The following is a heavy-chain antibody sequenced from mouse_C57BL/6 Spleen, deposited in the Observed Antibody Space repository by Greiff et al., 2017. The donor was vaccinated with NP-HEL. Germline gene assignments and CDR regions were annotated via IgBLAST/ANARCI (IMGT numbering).Heavy chain of an antibody. Sequence: EVKVVESGPGLVKPSQTVFLTCTVTGISITTGTYRWSWIRQFPGNKLEWIGYIYYSGTITYNPSLTRRTTITSDTPKNQFFLEMNSLTAEDTATYYCAGGDGYYVDYAMDYWGQGTSVTVSS. V-gene: IGHV3-5*01. J-gene: IGHJ4*01. CDR3: AGGDGYYVDYAMDY. CDR1: GISITTGTYR. CDR2: IYYSGTI. D-gene: IGHD2-3*01.